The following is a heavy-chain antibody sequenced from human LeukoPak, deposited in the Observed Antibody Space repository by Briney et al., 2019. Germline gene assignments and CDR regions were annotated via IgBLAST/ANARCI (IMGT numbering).Heavy chain of an antibody. J-gene: IGHJ3*02. CDR1: GGSISRSDYY. CDR2: VSYSGST. D-gene: IGHD4-17*01. V-gene: IGHV4-39*01. CDR3: AMALRDMDDLDDYVYSAPFDI. Sequence: SETLSLTCTVSGGSISRSDYYWGWVRQPPGKGLEWIGSVSYSGSTYYNPSLRTRVTISVDTSKTEFSLNLGSVTAADTAVYYCAMALRDMDDLDDYVYSAPFDIWGQGTMVTVSS.